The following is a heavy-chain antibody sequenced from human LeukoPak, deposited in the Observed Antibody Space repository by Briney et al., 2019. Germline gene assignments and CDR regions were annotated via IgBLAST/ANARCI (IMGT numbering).Heavy chain of an antibody. CDR3: ARTRGYSSSSFDY. D-gene: IGHD6-6*01. CDR1: GGSFSGYY. V-gene: IGHV4-34*01. J-gene: IGHJ4*02. Sequence: PSETLSLTCAVYGGSFSGYYWSWIRQPPGKGLEWIGEINHSGSTNYNPSLKSRVTISVDTSKNQFSLKLSSVTAADTAVYYCARTRGYSSSSFDYWGQGTLVTVSS. CDR2: INHSGST.